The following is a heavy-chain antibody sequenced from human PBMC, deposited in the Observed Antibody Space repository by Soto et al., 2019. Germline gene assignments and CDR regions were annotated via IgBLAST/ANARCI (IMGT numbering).Heavy chain of an antibody. V-gene: IGHV3-21*01. CDR1: GFTFSSYS. CDR2: ISSSSSYI. D-gene: IGHD3-22*01. Sequence: GFPRLSCAASGFTFSSYSMNWVRQAPGKGLEWVSSISSSSSYIYYADSVKGRFTISRDNAKNSLYLQMNSLRAEDTAVYYCAREIGLRYYYDSSGPDAFDIWGQGTMVTVSS. J-gene: IGHJ3*02. CDR3: AREIGLRYYYDSSGPDAFDI.